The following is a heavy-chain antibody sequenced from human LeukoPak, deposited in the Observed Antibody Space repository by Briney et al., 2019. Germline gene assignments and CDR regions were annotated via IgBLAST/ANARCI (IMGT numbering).Heavy chain of an antibody. D-gene: IGHD1-26*01. V-gene: IGHV1-2*06. Sequence: ASVKVSCKVSGYTFTGYYMHWVRQAPGQGLEWTGRNDPNGGGTHYAQKFQGRVTMARDTSISTSYMELTELRPDDTAVYYCAHGGGSYGDVWGQGTMVTVSS. CDR3: AHGGGSYGDV. CDR1: GYTFTGYY. CDR2: NDPNGGGT. J-gene: IGHJ3*01.